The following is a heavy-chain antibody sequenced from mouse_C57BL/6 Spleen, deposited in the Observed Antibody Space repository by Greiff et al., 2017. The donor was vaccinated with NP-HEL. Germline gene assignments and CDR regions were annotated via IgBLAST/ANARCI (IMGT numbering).Heavy chain of an antibody. CDR1: GFTFSSYA. J-gene: IGHJ4*01. Sequence: EVQRVESGGGLVKPGGSLKLSCAASGFTFSSYAMSWVRQTPEKRLEWVATISDGGSYTYYPDNVKGRFTISRDNAKNNLYLQMSHLKSEDTAMYYCASDQVVHYAMDYWGQGTSVTVSS. CDR2: ISDGGSYT. D-gene: IGHD6-2*01. V-gene: IGHV5-4*01. CDR3: ASDQVVHYAMDY.